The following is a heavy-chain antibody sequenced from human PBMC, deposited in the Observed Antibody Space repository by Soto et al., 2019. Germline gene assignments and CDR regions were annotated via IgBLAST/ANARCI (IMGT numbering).Heavy chain of an antibody. CDR3: TSRSSLRLGELSQN. D-gene: IGHD3-16*02. CDR1: GFTFSNAW. V-gene: IGHV3-15*07. Sequence: GGSLRLSCAASGFTFSNAWMNWVRQAPGKGLEWVGRIKSKTDGGTTDYAAPVKGRFTISREDSKNTLYLQMNSLKTEDTAVYYCTSRSSLRLGELSQNWGQGTLVTVSS. J-gene: IGHJ4*02. CDR2: IKSKTDGGTT.